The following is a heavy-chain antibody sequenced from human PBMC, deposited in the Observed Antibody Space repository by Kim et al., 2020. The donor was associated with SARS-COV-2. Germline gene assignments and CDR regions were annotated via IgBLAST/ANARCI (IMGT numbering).Heavy chain of an antibody. CDR1: GFTFSSYS. J-gene: IGHJ6*02. Sequence: GGSLRLSCAASGFTFSSYSMNWVRQAPGKGLEWVSSISSSSSYIYYADSVKGRFTISRDNAKNSLYLQMNSLRAEDTAVYYCASFWVPAANFGMDVWGQGTTVTVSS. CDR3: ASFWVPAANFGMDV. D-gene: IGHD2-2*01. CDR2: ISSSSSYI. V-gene: IGHV3-21*01.